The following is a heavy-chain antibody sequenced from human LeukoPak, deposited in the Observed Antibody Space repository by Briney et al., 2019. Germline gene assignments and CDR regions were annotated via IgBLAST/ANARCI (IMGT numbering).Heavy chain of an antibody. J-gene: IGHJ4*02. Sequence: PSETLSLTCTVSGGSISSYYWSWIRQPPGKGLEWIGYIYYSGSTNYNPSLKSRVTISVDTSKNQFSLKLSSVTAADTAVYYCARGGYSYGLTIDYWGQGTLVTVSS. D-gene: IGHD5-18*01. CDR3: ARGGYSYGLTIDY. V-gene: IGHV4-59*01. CDR1: GGSISSYY. CDR2: IYYSGST.